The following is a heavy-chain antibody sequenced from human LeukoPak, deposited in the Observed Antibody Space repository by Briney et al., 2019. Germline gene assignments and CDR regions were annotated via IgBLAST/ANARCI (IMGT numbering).Heavy chain of an antibody. J-gene: IGHJ4*02. CDR1: GSTFSSFW. CDR3: ARVAPIYSSSLYYLDY. V-gene: IGHV3-33*08. CDR2: IWYDGGNK. Sequence: SGGSLRLSCEGSGSTFSSFWMHWVRQAPGKGLEWVAVIWYDGGNKYYADSVKGRFTISRDNSMNTLYLQMKSLRAEDTAVYYCARVAPIYSSSLYYLDYWGQGTLVTVSS. D-gene: IGHD6-13*01.